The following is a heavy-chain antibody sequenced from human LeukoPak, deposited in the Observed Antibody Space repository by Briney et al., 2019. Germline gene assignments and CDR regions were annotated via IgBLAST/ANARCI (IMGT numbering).Heavy chain of an antibody. CDR1: GFTFSSYG. CDR3: AKDLVVVVAATLYGYYYYGMDV. CDR2: IWYDGSNK. J-gene: IGHJ6*02. Sequence: GGSLRLSCAASGFTFSSYGMHWVRQAPGKGLEWVAVIWYDGSNKYYADSVKGRFTISRDNSKNALYLQMNSLRAEDTAVYYCAKDLVVVVAATLYGYYYYGMDVWGQGTTVTVSS. D-gene: IGHD2-15*01. V-gene: IGHV3-30*02.